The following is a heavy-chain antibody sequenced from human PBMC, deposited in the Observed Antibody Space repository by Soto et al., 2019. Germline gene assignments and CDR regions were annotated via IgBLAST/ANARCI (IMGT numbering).Heavy chain of an antibody. CDR2: IYRSTTT. D-gene: IGHD2-15*01. CDR1: GDSISTVDYF. V-gene: IGHV4-30-4*01. Sequence: TLSLTCSVSGDSISTVDYFWAWIRQPPGQALEYIGYIYRSTTTYYNPSFESRVAISLDTSKSQFSLNVTSVTAADTAVYFCARGRYCLTGRCFPNWFDSWGQGTLVTVS. J-gene: IGHJ5*01. CDR3: ARGRYCLTGRCFPNWFDS.